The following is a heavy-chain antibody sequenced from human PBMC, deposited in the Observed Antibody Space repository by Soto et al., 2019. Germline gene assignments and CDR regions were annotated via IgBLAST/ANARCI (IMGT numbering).Heavy chain of an antibody. CDR2: IWSDGRNT. Sequence: PGGSLRLSCAPSGFTFSSYGMHWVREAPGKGLEWVAVIWSDGRNTYYADSVKARFSLSRDNSKHTLSLQMNTLRAEDTAVYLFARTAYYYDSSGYYLDCWGQGTLVTVSS. D-gene: IGHD3-22*01. CDR3: ARTAYYYDSSGYYLDC. J-gene: IGHJ4*02. V-gene: IGHV3-33*01. CDR1: GFTFSSYG.